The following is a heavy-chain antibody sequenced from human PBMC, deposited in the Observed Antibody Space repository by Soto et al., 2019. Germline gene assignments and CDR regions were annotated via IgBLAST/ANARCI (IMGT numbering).Heavy chain of an antibody. Sequence: QLQLQESGPGLVKPSETLSLTCTVSGGSMSSSSYYWGWIRQPPGKGLEWIGSIYYSGSTYYNPSLKSRVTISVDTSKNQFSLKLSSVTAADTAVYYCARRDYYGSGHPWGQGTLVTVSS. V-gene: IGHV4-39*01. CDR1: GGSMSSSSYY. D-gene: IGHD3-10*01. J-gene: IGHJ5*02. CDR2: IYYSGST. CDR3: ARRDYYGSGHP.